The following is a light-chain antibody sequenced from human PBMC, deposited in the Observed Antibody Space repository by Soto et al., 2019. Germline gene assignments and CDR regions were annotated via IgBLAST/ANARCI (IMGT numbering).Light chain of an antibody. Sequence: QSALTQPRSLSGPPGQAVTISCTGTSSDVGGYNYVSWYQQHPGKAPKLMIYDVSKRPSGVPDRFSGSKSGNTASLTISGLQAEDEADYYCCSYAGSSVFGTGTKVTVL. CDR2: DVS. J-gene: IGLJ1*01. CDR3: CSYAGSSV. V-gene: IGLV2-11*01. CDR1: SSDVGGYNY.